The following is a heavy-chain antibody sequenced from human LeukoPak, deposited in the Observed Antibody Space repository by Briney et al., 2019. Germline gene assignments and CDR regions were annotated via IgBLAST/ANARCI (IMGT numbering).Heavy chain of an antibody. V-gene: IGHV1-2*02. D-gene: IGHD1-26*01. CDR2: INPNSGGT. Sequence: ASVKVSCKASGYTFTGYYMHWVRQAPGQGLEWMGWINPNSGGTNYAQKFQGRVTMTRDTSISTVYMELSSLRSEDTAVYYCARDGYGGSFLGYWGQGTLVTVSS. CDR3: ARDGYGGSFLGY. CDR1: GYTFTGYY. J-gene: IGHJ4*02.